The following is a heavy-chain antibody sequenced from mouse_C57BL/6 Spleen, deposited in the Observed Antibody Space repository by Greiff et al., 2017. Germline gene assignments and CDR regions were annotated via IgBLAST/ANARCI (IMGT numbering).Heavy chain of an antibody. CDR2: IRSKSSNYAT. V-gene: IGHV10-3*01. D-gene: IGHD1-1*01. CDR1: GFTFNTYA. CDR3: VRDDYYGSSYAMDY. Sequence: EVQLQESGGGLVQPKGSLKLSCAASGFTFNTYAMHWVRQAPGKGLEWVARIRSKSSNYATYYADSVKDRFTIYRDDSQSMLYLQMNNLKTEDTAMYYCVRDDYYGSSYAMDYWGQGTSVTVSS. J-gene: IGHJ4*01.